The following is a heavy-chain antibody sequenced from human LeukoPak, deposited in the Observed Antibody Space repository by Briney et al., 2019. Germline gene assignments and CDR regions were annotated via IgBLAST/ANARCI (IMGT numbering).Heavy chain of an antibody. Sequence: SETLSLTCTVSGGSISSSSYYWGWIRQPPGKGLEWIGSIYYSGSTNYNPSLKSRVTISVDTSKNQFSLKLSSVTAADTAVYYCARVSRRGRYFDYWGQGTLVTVSS. CDR3: ARVSRRGRYFDY. J-gene: IGHJ4*02. D-gene: IGHD2/OR15-2a*01. CDR1: GGSISSSSYY. V-gene: IGHV4-39*07. CDR2: IYYSGST.